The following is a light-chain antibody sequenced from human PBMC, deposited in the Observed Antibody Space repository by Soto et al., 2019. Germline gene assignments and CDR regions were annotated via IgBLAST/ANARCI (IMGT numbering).Light chain of an antibody. V-gene: IGLV2-8*01. Sequence: QSALTQPPSASGSPGQSVTISCTGTSSDVGRYNYVSWYQQHPGKAPKLMIFEVSKRPSGVPNRFSGSKSGNTASLTVSRLQAEDEADYYCSSYAGSNNLVFGGGTKLTVL. CDR2: EVS. CDR1: SSDVGRYNY. J-gene: IGLJ2*01. CDR3: SSYAGSNNLV.